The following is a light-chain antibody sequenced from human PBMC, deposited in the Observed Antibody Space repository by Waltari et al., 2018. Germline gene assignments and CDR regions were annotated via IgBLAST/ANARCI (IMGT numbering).Light chain of an antibody. CDR2: NTN. V-gene: IGLV8-61*01. J-gene: IGLJ3*02. CDR1: SGSVANSYY. CDR3: LLFMGNGIWV. Sequence: QTVVTQEPSFSVSPGGTVTLTCRLLSGSVANSYYPSCYQQTPGQAPRTVIYNTNTRSSGVPDRFSGSILGNKAALTITGAQSDDESDYYCLLFMGNGIWVFGGGTKLTVL.